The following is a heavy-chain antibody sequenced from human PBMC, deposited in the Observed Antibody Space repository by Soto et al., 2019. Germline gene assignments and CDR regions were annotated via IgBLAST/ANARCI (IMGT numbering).Heavy chain of an antibody. CDR1: GFTFSSSW. Sequence: ESGGGLVQPGGSLRLSCAASGFTFSSSWMTWVRQAPGKGLEWVANIKQSGSETYYVDSVKGRFTISRDDAKNALYLQMNSLRAEDTAVYFCARGYNIDYWGRGTLVTVSS. CDR3: ARGYNIDY. J-gene: IGHJ4*02. D-gene: IGHD5-18*01. V-gene: IGHV3-7*03. CDR2: IKQSGSET.